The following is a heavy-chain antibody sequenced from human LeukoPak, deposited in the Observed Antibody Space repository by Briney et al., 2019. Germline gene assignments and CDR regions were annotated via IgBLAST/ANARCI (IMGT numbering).Heavy chain of an antibody. CDR2: IYHSGST. J-gene: IGHJ2*01. CDR1: GGSISSYY. CDR3: ARRSLGYQLLNRDWYFDL. Sequence: PSETLSLTCTVSGGSISSYYWSWIRQPPGKGLEWIGSIYHSGSTYYNPSLKSRVTISVDTSKNQFSLKLSSVTAADTAVYYCARRSLGYQLLNRDWYFDLWGRGTLVTVSS. V-gene: IGHV4-59*08. D-gene: IGHD2-2*01.